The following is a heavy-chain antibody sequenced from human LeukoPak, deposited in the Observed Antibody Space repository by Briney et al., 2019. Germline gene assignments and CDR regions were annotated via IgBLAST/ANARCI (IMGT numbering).Heavy chain of an antibody. CDR3: ARDPRGLDFDY. D-gene: IGHD1-26*01. CDR1: GFTFSTYG. V-gene: IGHV3-30*03. Sequence: GGSLRLSCAASGFTFSTYGMHWVRQGPGKGLEWVAVISYDGSNEYYADSVKGRFTISRDNSKNTLYLQMNSLRAEDTAVYYCARDPRGLDFDYWGQGTLVTVSS. J-gene: IGHJ4*02. CDR2: ISYDGSNE.